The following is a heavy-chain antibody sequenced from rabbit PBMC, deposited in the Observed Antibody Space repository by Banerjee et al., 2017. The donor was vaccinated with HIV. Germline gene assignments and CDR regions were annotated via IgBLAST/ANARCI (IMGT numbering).Heavy chain of an antibody. J-gene: IGHJ3*01. V-gene: IGHV1S45*01. D-gene: IGHD8-1*01. CDR2: IYAGSSGST. CDR1: GFTISSGYD. CDR3: ARGYAGSSYWGL. Sequence: QEQLVESGGGLVQPEGSLTLTCTASGFTISSGYDMCWVRQAPGKGLEWIACIYAGSSGSTYYASWVNGRFTIARTSSTTVTLQMTSLTVADTATYFCARGYAGSSYWGLWGQGTLVTVS.